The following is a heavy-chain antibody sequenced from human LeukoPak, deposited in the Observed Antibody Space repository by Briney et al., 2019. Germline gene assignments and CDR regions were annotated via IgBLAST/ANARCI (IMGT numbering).Heavy chain of an antibody. D-gene: IGHD4-17*01. Sequence: GGSLRLSCAASGFTFSSYWMSWVRQAPGKGLEWVAVMSYDESKNKYIDSVEGRFTLSRDNSKNTVYLQMNSLREEDTAVYYCAKDEGPICLYGDCPFDYWGQGNMVTVSS. CDR3: AKDEGPICLYGDCPFDY. CDR2: MSYDESKN. CDR1: GFTFSSYW. J-gene: IGHJ4*02. V-gene: IGHV3-30*18.